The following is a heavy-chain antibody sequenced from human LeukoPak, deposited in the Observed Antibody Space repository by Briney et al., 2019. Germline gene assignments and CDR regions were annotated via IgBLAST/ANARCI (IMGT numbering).Heavy chain of an antibody. Sequence: ASVKVSCKASGYTFTRHYMHWVRQAPGQGLEWMGIINPSGDSTSYAQKFQGRVTMTRDTSTSTVYMELSSLRSEDTAVYYCASVLYCGADCYSGRYFFDYWGQGTLVTVSS. CDR2: INPSGDST. CDR3: ASVLYCGADCYSGRYFFDY. D-gene: IGHD2-21*02. V-gene: IGHV1-46*01. CDR1: GYTFTRHY. J-gene: IGHJ4*02.